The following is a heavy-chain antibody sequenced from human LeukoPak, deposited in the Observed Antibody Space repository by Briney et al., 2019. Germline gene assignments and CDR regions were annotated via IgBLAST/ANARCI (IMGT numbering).Heavy chain of an antibody. J-gene: IGHJ4*02. CDR1: GFTFSDYW. CDR2: ISNSADST. CDR3: TRVERNSFDY. Sequence: GGSLRLSCAASGFTFSDYWMSWVRQAPGKGLAWVSGISNSADSTYYAGSVKGRFTISRDNSKNTLYLQMNSLRADDTAVYYCTRVERNSFDYWGQGTLVTVSS. D-gene: IGHD4-11*01. V-gene: IGHV3-23*01.